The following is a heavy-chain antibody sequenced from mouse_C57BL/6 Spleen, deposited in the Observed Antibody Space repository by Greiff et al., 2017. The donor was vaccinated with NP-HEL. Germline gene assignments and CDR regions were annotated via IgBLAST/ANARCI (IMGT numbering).Heavy chain of an antibody. Sequence: EVQLQQSGPVLVKPGASVKMSCKASGYTFTDYYMNWVKQSNGKSLEWIGVINPYNGGTSYNRKFKGKATLTVDKSSRTAYMELNSLTSEDSAVYYCARKDYDYEAWFAYWGQGTLVTVSA. V-gene: IGHV1-19*01. J-gene: IGHJ3*01. CDR3: ARKDYDYEAWFAY. CDR2: INPYNGGT. D-gene: IGHD2-4*01. CDR1: GYTFTDYY.